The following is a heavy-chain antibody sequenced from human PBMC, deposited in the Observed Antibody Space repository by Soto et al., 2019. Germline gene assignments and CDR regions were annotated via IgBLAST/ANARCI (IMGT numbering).Heavy chain of an antibody. CDR1: GGTFSSYA. CDR3: ARDQGERGYEDYYYYGMDV. CDR2: VIPIFGPA. J-gene: IGHJ6*02. V-gene: IGHV1-69*01. D-gene: IGHD5-12*01. Sequence: QVQLVQSGAEVKKPGSSVKVSCKASGGTFSSYAISWVRQAPGQGLEWMGGVIPIFGPANYAQKFQGRVTITADEATSTAYMELSSLGSEDTAVYYCARDQGERGYEDYYYYGMDVWGQGTTVTASS.